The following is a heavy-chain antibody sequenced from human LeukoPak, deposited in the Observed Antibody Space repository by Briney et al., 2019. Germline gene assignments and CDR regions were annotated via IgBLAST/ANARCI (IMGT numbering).Heavy chain of an antibody. D-gene: IGHD6-19*01. Sequence: GASLRLSCAAAECTFSSYAMRWVRQAPGKGLEWVSAISGSGGSTYYAYSVKGRFTISRDNSKNTLYLQMNRLRTEATAVYYCAKGSSGWLYFDYWGQGTLVTVSS. CDR2: ISGSGGST. V-gene: IGHV3-23*01. CDR3: AKGSSGWLYFDY. CDR1: ECTFSSYA. J-gene: IGHJ4*02.